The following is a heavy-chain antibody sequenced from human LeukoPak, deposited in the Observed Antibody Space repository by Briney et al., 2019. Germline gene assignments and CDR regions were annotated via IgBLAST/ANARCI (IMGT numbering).Heavy chain of an antibody. CDR3: ARWAIPTGIAAAGFDY. Sequence: ASVKVSCKASGYTFTSYGISWVRQAPGQGLEWMGWISAYNGNTNYAQKLQGRVTMTTDTSTSTAYMELRSLRSDDTAVYYCARWAIPTGIAAAGFDYWGQGTVVTVSS. J-gene: IGHJ4*02. CDR2: ISAYNGNT. CDR1: GYTFTSYG. D-gene: IGHD6-13*01. V-gene: IGHV1-18*01.